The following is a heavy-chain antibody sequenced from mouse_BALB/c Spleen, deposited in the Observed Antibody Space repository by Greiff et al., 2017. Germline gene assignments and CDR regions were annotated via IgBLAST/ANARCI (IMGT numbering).Heavy chain of an antibody. J-gene: IGHJ3*01. Sequence: ESGPGLVKPSQSLSLTCSVTGYSITSGYYWNWIRQFPGNKLEWMGYISYDGSNNYNPSLKNRISITRDTSKNQFFLKLNSVTTEDTATYYCALYGNYVSYWGQGTLVTVSA. CDR1: GYSITSGYY. V-gene: IGHV3-6*02. CDR2: ISYDGSN. D-gene: IGHD2-10*02. CDR3: ALYGNYVSY.